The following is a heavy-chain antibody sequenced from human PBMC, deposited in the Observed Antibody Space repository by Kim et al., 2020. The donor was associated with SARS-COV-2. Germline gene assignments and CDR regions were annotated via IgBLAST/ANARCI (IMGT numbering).Heavy chain of an antibody. J-gene: IGHJ3*02. CDR3: ARGISYYDSSGVDAFDI. CDR1: GFTFSSYS. CDR2: ISSSSSYI. D-gene: IGHD3-22*01. V-gene: IGHV3-21*01. Sequence: GGSLRLSCAASGFTFSSYSMNWVRQAPGKGLEWVSSISSSSSYIYYADSVKGRFTISRDNAKNSLYLQMNSLRAEDTAVYYCARGISYYDSSGVDAFDIWGQGTMVTVSS.